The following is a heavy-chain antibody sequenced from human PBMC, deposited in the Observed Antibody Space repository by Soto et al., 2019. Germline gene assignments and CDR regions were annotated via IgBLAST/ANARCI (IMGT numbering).Heavy chain of an antibody. D-gene: IGHD2-8*01. CDR3: AKGATNPFDS. J-gene: IGHJ4*02. V-gene: IGHV5-51*01. Sequence: GESLKISCQGTGYRFSSSWIGWVRQKSGKGLEWLGNVSPSDSDVRYSPAFEGQVTISADNSINTADLQLRNLKASDTAIYYCAKGATNPFDSWGQGTGVTVSS. CDR2: VSPSDSDV. CDR1: GYRFSSSW.